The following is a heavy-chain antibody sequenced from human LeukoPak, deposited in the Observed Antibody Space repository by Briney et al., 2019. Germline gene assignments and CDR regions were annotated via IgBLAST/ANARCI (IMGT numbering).Heavy chain of an antibody. J-gene: IGHJ3*02. V-gene: IGHV4-4*02. CDR3: ARDQLLAPSAHAFDI. Sequence: KPSETLSLTCAVSGGSISSSNWWSWVRQPPGKGLEWIGEIYHSGSTNYNPSLKSRVTISVDKSKNQFSLKLSSVTAADTAVYYCARDQLLAPSAHAFDIWGQGTMVTVSS. CDR1: GGSISSSNW. D-gene: IGHD3-10*01. CDR2: IYHSGST.